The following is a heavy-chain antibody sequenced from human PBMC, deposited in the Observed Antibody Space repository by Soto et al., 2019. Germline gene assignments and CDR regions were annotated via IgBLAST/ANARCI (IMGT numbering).Heavy chain of an antibody. CDR3: ARDDGVLRYFDWYGMDV. V-gene: IGHV3-48*02. CDR1: GFTFSSYS. Sequence: GGSLRLSCAASGFTFSSYSMNWVRQAPGKGLEWVSYISSSSSTIYYADSVKGRFTISRDNAKNSLYLQMNSLRDEDTAVYYCARDDGVLRYFDWYGMDVWGQGTTVTVSS. CDR2: ISSSSSTI. D-gene: IGHD3-9*01. J-gene: IGHJ6*02.